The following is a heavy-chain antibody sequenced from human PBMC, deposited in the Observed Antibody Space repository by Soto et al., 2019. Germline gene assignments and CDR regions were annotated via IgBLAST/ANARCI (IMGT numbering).Heavy chain of an antibody. D-gene: IGHD2-15*01. CDR2: IYHSGLT. CDR3: ARDAAPPGETDRFDY. CDR1: GDSISTNVW. Sequence: SETLSLTCTVSGDSISTNVWWSWVRQPPGKGLEWIGEIYHSGLTNYNPSLESRVTMSVDKSKSQFSLMLTSVTAADTAIYYCARDAAPPGETDRFDYWGQGALVTVSS. V-gene: IGHV4-4*02. J-gene: IGHJ4*02.